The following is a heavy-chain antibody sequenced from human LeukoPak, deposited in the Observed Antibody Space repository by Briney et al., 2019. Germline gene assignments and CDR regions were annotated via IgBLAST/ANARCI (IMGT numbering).Heavy chain of an antibody. CDR1: GYTFTGYY. V-gene: IGHV1-2*02. CDR3: ARVPAVVGLYTFDY. D-gene: IGHD6-19*01. J-gene: IGHJ4*02. CDR2: INPNSGGT. Sequence: ASVKVSCKASGYTFTGYYMHWVRQAPGQGLEWMGWINPNSGGTNYAQKFQGRVTMTRDTSISTAYMELSRLRSDDTAVYYCARVPAVVGLYTFDYWGQGTLVTVSS.